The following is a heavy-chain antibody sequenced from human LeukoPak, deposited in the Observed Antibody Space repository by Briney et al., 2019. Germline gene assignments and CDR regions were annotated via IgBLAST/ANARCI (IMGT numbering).Heavy chain of an antibody. Sequence: ASVKVSCKASGGIFSNYGVSWVRQAPGQGLEWIGGIVPIFGSRNLAQKFQGRVTITADKSTRTVYMELSSLRSEDTAVYYCAVGHYVSGGYYHYYYYMDVWGKGTTVTVSS. D-gene: IGHD3-22*01. CDR2: IVPIFGSR. CDR3: AVGHYVSGGYYHYYYYMDV. J-gene: IGHJ6*03. CDR1: GGIFSNYG. V-gene: IGHV1-69*06.